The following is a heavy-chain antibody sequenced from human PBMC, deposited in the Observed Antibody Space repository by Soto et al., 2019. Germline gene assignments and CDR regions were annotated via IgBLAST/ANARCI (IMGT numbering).Heavy chain of an antibody. J-gene: IGHJ4*02. Sequence: EVQLVESGGGLVKPGGSLRLSCAASGFTFSSYSMNWVRQAPGKGLEWVSSISSSSSYIYYADSVKGRFTISRDNAKNSLYLQMNSLRAEDTAVYYCARVLEMATIWLDYWGQGTLVTVAS. CDR2: ISSSSSYI. D-gene: IGHD5-12*01. CDR3: ARVLEMATIWLDY. CDR1: GFTFSSYS. V-gene: IGHV3-21*01.